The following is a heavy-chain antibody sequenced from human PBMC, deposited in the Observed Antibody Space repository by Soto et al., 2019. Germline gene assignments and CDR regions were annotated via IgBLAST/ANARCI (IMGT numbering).Heavy chain of an antibody. Sequence: PGGSLRLSCTASGFTFGDYAMSWVRQAPGKGLEWVGFIRSKAYGGTTEYAASVKGRFTISRDDSKSIAYLQMNSLKTEDTAVYYCTSDGVAARPTHTFDYWGQGTLVTVSS. V-gene: IGHV3-49*04. D-gene: IGHD6-6*01. J-gene: IGHJ4*02. CDR3: TSDGVAARPTHTFDY. CDR2: IRSKAYGGTT. CDR1: GFTFGDYA.